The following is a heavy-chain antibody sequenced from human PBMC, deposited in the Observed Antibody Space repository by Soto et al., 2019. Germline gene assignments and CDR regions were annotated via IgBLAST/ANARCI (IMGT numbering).Heavy chain of an antibody. V-gene: IGHV3-74*01. CDR1: GFTFRSYW. J-gene: IGHJ4*02. Sequence: PGGSLRLSCAASGFTFRSYWMQWVRQAPGKGLVWVSWINSDGSSTSYADSVKGRFTISRDDSKNTLYLQMNNLRVEDTAVYYYVSGGDSSTWYLFDSWGQGTLVTVSS. CDR2: INSDGSST. D-gene: IGHD2-2*01. CDR3: VSGGDSSTWYLFDS.